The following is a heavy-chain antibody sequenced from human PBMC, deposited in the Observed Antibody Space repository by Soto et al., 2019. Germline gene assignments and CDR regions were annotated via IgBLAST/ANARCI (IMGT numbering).Heavy chain of an antibody. J-gene: IGHJ6*02. V-gene: IGHV3-30*18. CDR1: DVTISSCG. CDR2: ISYDGSNK. CDR3: AKMGVPAAIPYYYCGMDV. D-gene: IGHD2-2*02. Sequence: GGPLILSCAAYDVTISSCGMRWVRKNPGKGPEGVAVISYDGSNKYYADSVKGRLTISRDNSKNTLYLQMNSLRAEDTAVYYCAKMGVPAAIPYYYCGMDVWGQGTTRTGSS.